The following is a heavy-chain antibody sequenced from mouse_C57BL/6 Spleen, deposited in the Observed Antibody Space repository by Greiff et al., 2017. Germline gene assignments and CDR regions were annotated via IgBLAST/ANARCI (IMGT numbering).Heavy chain of an antibody. CDR2: ISDGGSYT. CDR3: ARAPVVACYVDY. CDR1: GFTFSSYA. D-gene: IGHD1-1*01. J-gene: IGHJ2*01. Sequence: EVQGVESGGGLVKPGGSLKLSCAASGFTFSSYAMSWVRQTPEKRLEWVATISDGGSYTYYPDNVKGRFTISRDNAKNNLYLQMSHLKSEDTAMYYCARAPVVACYVDYWGQGTTRTGAS. V-gene: IGHV5-4*01.